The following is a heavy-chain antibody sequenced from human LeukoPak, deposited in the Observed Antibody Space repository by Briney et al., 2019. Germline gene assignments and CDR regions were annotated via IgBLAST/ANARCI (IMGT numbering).Heavy chain of an antibody. J-gene: IGHJ4*02. V-gene: IGHV3-48*03. CDR1: GFTFSSYE. D-gene: IGHD3-22*01. CDR2: ISGSGSTI. Sequence: PGGSLRLSSAASGFTFSSYEMNWVRQVPGKGLEWVSYISGSGSTIYYADSVKGRFTISRDNAKNSLYLQMNSLRAEETAVYYCARDYYDNGGRFDYWGQGTLVTVSS. CDR3: ARDYYDNGGRFDY.